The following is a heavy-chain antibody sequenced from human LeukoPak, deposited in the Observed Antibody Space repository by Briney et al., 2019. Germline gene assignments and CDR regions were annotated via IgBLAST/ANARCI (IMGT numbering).Heavy chain of an antibody. D-gene: IGHD5-18*01. V-gene: IGHV1-69*05. CDR3: ARDLDTAMAKDAFDI. J-gene: IGHJ3*02. CDR1: GGTFSSYA. CDR2: IIPIFGTA. Sequence: SVKVSCKASGGTFSSYAISWVRQAPGQGLEWMGRIIPIFGTANYAQKFQGRVTITTDESTSTAYMELSSLRSEDTAVYYCARDLDTAMAKDAFDIWGQGTMVTVSS.